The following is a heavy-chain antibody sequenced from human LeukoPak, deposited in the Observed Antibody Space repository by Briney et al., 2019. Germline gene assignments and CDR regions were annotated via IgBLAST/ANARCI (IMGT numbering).Heavy chain of an antibody. J-gene: IGHJ4*02. CDR2: VRHSGST. CDR1: GESIPAYY. D-gene: IGHD3-10*01. V-gene: IGHV4-34*01. Sequence: PSETLSLTCAVYGESIPAYYWTWIRQPPGKRLEWIGEVRHSGSTNYNPSLKSRVTMSVDMSKNQFSLKLNSVTAADTAVYYCAGATATGTGRAFHYWAQGNLVPVSS. CDR3: AGATATGTGRAFHY.